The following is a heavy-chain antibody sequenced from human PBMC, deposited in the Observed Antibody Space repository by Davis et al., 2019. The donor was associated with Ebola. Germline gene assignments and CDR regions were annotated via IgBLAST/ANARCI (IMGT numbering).Heavy chain of an antibody. J-gene: IGHJ5*02. V-gene: IGHV4-59*12. Sequence: SETLSLTCTVSGGSISSYYWSWIRQPPGKGLEWIGYIYHSGRTYYNPSLKSRVTISVDTSKNQFSLKLSSVTAADTAVYYCARGRRSSSWYVGGWFDPWGQGTLVTVSS. D-gene: IGHD6-13*01. CDR1: GGSISSYY. CDR2: IYHSGRT. CDR3: ARGRRSSSWYVGGWFDP.